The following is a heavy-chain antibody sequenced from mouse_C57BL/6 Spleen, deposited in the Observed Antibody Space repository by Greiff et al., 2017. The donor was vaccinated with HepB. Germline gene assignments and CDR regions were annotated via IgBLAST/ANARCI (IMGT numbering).Heavy chain of an antibody. Sequence: QVQLKQSGAELVKPGASVKISCKASGYAFSSYWMNWVKQRPGKGLEWIGQIYPGDGDTNYNGKFKGKATLTADKSSSTAYMQLSSLTSEDSAVYFCARRGSSYVGYAMDYWGQGTSGTVSS. CDR3: ARRGSSYVGYAMDY. V-gene: IGHV1-80*01. J-gene: IGHJ4*01. CDR1: GYAFSSYW. CDR2: IYPGDGDT. D-gene: IGHD1-1*01.